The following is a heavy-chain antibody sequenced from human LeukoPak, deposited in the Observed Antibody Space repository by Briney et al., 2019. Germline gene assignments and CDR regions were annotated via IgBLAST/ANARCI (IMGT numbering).Heavy chain of an antibody. CDR3: VKNGVYTSGWYGGYFDY. J-gene: IGHJ4*02. V-gene: IGHV3-64D*08. Sequence: PGGSLRLSCAASGFTFSSHSMNWVRQAPGKGLEYISAISSNGGSTYYADSVKGRFTISRDNSKNTLYLQMSSLRSEDTAVYYCVKNGVYTSGWYGGYFDYWGQGTLVTVSS. D-gene: IGHD6-19*01. CDR1: GFTFSSHS. CDR2: ISSNGGST.